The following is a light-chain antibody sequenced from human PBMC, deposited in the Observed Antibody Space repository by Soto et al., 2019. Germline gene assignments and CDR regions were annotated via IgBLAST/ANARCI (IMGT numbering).Light chain of an antibody. CDR3: LQHNSYPPT. CDR1: QSISSY. V-gene: IGKV1-17*01. CDR2: ATS. Sequence: DIQMTQSPSSLSASVGDGVTITCRASQSISSYLNWYQQKPGKAPKLLIYATSSLQSGVPSRFSGSGSGTEFTLTISSLQPEDFATYYCLQHNSYPPTFGQGTKVDIK. J-gene: IGKJ1*01.